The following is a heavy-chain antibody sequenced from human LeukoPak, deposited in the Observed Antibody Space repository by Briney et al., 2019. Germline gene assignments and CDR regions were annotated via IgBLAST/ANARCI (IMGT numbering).Heavy chain of an antibody. J-gene: IGHJ3*02. Sequence: GASVTVSCTVSGYTLTELSMHWVRQAPGKGLEWMGGFDPEDGETIYAQKFQGRVTMTEDTSTDTAYMELSSLRSEDTAVYYCATYSGSYYRAFDIWGQGTMVTVSS. V-gene: IGHV1-24*01. CDR2: FDPEDGET. D-gene: IGHD1-26*01. CDR1: GYTLTELS. CDR3: ATYSGSYYRAFDI.